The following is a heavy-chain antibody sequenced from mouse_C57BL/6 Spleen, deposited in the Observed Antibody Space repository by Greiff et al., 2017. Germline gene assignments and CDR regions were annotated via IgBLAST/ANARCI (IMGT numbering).Heavy chain of an antibody. CDR2: ISDGGSYT. D-gene: IGHD1-1*01. CDR1: GFTFSSYA. J-gene: IGHJ1*03. Sequence: EVKLVESGGGLVKPGGSLKLSCAASGFTFSSYAMSWVRQTPEKRLEWVATISDGGSYTYYPDNVKGRFTISRDNAKNDLYLHRSRLKSEDTAMYYCARGGIYYYGSSYPGYVDVWGTGTTVTVSS. CDR3: ARGGIYYYGSSYPGYVDV. V-gene: IGHV5-4*03.